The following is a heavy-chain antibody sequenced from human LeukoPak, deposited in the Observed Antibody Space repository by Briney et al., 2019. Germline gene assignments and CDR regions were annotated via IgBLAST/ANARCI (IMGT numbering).Heavy chain of an antibody. CDR1: GFTFSSYA. J-gene: IGHJ4*02. D-gene: IGHD3-22*01. CDR3: ARGGDYDSSGYYPGPFDY. Sequence: GRSLRLSCAASGFTFSSYAMHWVRQAPGKGLEWVAVISYDGSNKYYADSVKGRFTISRDNSKNTLYLQMNSLSAEDTAVYYCARGGDYDSSGYYPGPFDYWGQGTLVTVSS. V-gene: IGHV3-30*01. CDR2: ISYDGSNK.